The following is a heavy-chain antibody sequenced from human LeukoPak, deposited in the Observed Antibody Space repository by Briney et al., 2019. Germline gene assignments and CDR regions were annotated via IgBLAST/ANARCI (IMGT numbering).Heavy chain of an antibody. CDR2: INPSGGST. CDR3: ARGGGGAAAGIRRDYYYYGMDV. CDR1: GYTFTSYY. V-gene: IGHV1-46*01. J-gene: IGHJ6*02. Sequence: ASVKVSCKASGYTFTSYYMHWVRQAPGQGLEWMGIINPSGGSTSYAQKFQGRVTMTRDTSTSTVYMELSSLRSEDTAVYYCARGGGGAAAGIRRDYYYYGMDVWGQGTTVTVSS. D-gene: IGHD6-13*01.